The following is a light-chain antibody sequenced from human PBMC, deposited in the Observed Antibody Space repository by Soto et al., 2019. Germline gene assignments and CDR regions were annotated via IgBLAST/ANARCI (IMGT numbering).Light chain of an antibody. CDR1: QNFSNY. J-gene: IGKJ5*01. CDR3: QQYGTPRSVT. V-gene: IGKV3-11*01. Sequence: DIVLTQSPATLSLSPGQRATLSCRASQNFSNYVAWYQQKPGRAPRLLIYDASKRATGIPSRFSGSGFGTDFTLTISKVEPEDFAVYYCQQYGTPRSVTFGQGTRLENK. CDR2: DAS.